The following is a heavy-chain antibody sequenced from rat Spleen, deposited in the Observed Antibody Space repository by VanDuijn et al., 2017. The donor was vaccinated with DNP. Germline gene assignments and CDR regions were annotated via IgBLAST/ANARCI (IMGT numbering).Heavy chain of an antibody. J-gene: IGHJ4*01. CDR1: GYSITSSYR. CDR3: ARSSAIGTTAMDA. D-gene: IGHD1-5*01. Sequence: EVQLQESGPGLVKPSQSLSLICSVTGYSITSSYRWNWIRKFPGNKLEWMGSINSAGTTKYNPSLKSRISITRDTSKNQLFLQVNSVTTEDTATYHCARSSAIGTTAMDAWGQGTSVTVSS. CDR2: INSAGTT. V-gene: IGHV3-3*01.